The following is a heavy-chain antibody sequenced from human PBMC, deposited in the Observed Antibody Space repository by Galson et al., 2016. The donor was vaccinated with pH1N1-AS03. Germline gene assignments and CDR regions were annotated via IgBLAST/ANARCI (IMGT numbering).Heavy chain of an antibody. CDR2: FYPSDSDA. CDR3: ARHASPTILTYHFDY. Sequence: QSGAEVKQPGESLRISCKTSGYLLTNYWVGWVRHMPGKGLEWMGIFYPSDSDARYSPPFQGQVTFSADKSTATAYLQCTTLKAADTAIYYCARHASPTILTYHFDYWGRGTLVTVSS. J-gene: IGHJ4*02. V-gene: IGHV5-51*01. CDR1: GYLLTNYW. D-gene: IGHD1-26*01.